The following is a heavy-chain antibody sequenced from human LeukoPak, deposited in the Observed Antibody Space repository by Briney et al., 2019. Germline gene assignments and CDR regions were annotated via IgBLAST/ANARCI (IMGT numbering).Heavy chain of an antibody. V-gene: IGHV3-7*03. D-gene: IGHD1-14*01. Sequence: GGSLRLSCAASGFSFSSYWMTWVRQAPGRGLKFVANIRGDGNEKYYMDSMKGRLTISRDNAKNSLFLQMSGLRAEDTAVYYCMTELLGYRGQGTLVTVSS. CDR2: IRGDGNEK. CDR3: MTELLGY. CDR1: GFSFSSYW. J-gene: IGHJ4*02.